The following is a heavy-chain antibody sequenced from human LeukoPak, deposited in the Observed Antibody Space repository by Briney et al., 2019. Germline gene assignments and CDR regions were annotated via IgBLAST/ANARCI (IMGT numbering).Heavy chain of an antibody. CDR2: IYYTGST. V-gene: IGHV4-59*11. Sequence: PSGTLSLTCTVSGASISSHFWSWIRQPPGKGLEWIGYIYYTGSTNYNPSLTSRVNISVDTSKNQFSLNLTSVTAADTAVYYCARWGSIAVARFDYWGQGTLVTVSS. D-gene: IGHD6-6*01. CDR1: GASISSHF. J-gene: IGHJ4*02. CDR3: ARWGSIAVARFDY.